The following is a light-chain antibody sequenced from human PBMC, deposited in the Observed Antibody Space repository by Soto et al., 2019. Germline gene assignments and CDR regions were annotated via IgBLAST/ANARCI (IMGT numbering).Light chain of an antibody. CDR1: ISDVDDYNF. CDR2: DVT. V-gene: IGLV2-11*01. CDR3: CSYAGGYFFEVI. Sequence: QSALTQPRSVSGSPGQSVTISCTGTISDVDDYNFVSWYQQHPGTAPKLMIYDVTKRPSGVPGRFSGSRSGNTASLTISGLQLEDEAHDYCCSYAGGYFFEVIFGGGTQLTVL. J-gene: IGLJ7*01.